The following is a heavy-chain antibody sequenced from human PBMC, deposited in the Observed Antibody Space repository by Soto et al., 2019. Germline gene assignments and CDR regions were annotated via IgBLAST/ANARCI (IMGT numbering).Heavy chain of an antibody. CDR1: GGTFSSYA. CDR2: IIPIFGTA. Sequence: ASVKVSCKASGGTFSSYAISWVRQAPGQGLEWMGGIIPIFGTANYAQKFQGRVTITADESTSTAYMELSSLRSEDTAVYYCARGYSYGYSVGSYFDYWGQGTLVTVSS. CDR3: ARGYSYGYSVGSYFDY. D-gene: IGHD5-18*01. J-gene: IGHJ4*02. V-gene: IGHV1-69*13.